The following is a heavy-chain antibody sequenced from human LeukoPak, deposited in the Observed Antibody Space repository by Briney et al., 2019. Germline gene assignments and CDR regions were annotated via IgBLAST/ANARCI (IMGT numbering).Heavy chain of an antibody. CDR1: SYSISSVYY. Sequence: SETLSLTCTVSSYSISSVYYGGWIRHPPGKGLEWIAIISHSGSTYYTPSLKSRLTISLDTSKNQFSLKLSSVTAADTAVYYCARVNAPVATFDYWGQGALVTVSS. V-gene: IGHV4-38-2*02. D-gene: IGHD2-21*01. J-gene: IGHJ4*02. CDR2: ISHSGST. CDR3: ARVNAPVATFDY.